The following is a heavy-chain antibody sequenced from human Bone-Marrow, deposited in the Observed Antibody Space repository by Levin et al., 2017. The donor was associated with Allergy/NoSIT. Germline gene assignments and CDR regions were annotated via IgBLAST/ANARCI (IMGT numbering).Heavy chain of an antibody. V-gene: IGHV4-39*02. CDR1: GGSIRDSSSF. CDR3: VRGKSITAWNYFDP. Sequence: SETLSLTCPVSGGSIRDSSSFWAWIRQSPGKGLEWIGSIYYSGTTYDNPSLRSRATISADRADNSFSLRLRPLTSAATGVYYCVRGKSITAWNYFDPWGQGILVIVSS. D-gene: IGHD1-7*01. J-gene: IGHJ5*02. CDR2: IYYSGTT.